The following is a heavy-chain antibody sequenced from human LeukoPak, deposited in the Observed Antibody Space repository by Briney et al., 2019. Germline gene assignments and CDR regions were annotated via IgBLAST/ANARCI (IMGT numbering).Heavy chain of an antibody. CDR3: ARVGFWSGYYYFDY. V-gene: IGHV4-61*02. Sequence: PSETLSLTCTVSGGSISSGSYYWSWIRQPAGKGLEWIGRIYTSGSTNYNPSLKSRVTISVDTSKNQFSLKLSSVTAADTAVYYCARVGFWSGYYYFDYWGQGTLVTVSS. CDR2: IYTSGST. CDR1: GGSISSGSYY. J-gene: IGHJ4*02. D-gene: IGHD3-3*01.